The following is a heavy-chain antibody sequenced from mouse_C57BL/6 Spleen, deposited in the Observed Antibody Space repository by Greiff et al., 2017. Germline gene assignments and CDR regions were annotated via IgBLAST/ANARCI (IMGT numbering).Heavy chain of an antibody. Sequence: DVMLVESGEGLVKPGGSLKLSCAASGFTFSSYAMSWVRQTPEKRLEWVAYISSGGDYIYYADTVKGRFTISRDNARNTLYLQMSSLKSEDTAMYYCTRGYYDYDEAMDYWGQGTSVTVSS. J-gene: IGHJ4*01. CDR3: TRGYYDYDEAMDY. CDR2: ISSGGDYI. CDR1: GFTFSSYA. D-gene: IGHD2-4*01. V-gene: IGHV5-9-1*02.